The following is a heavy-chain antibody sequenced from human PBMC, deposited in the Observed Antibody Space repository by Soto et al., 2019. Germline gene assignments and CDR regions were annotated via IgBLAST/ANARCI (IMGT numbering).Heavy chain of an antibody. V-gene: IGHV5-51*01. CDR2: IYPDDSDT. D-gene: IGHD3-3*01. J-gene: IGHJ6*02. Sequence: PGESLKISCKGSGYSFTSYWIGWVRQMPGKGLEWMGIIYPDDSDTRYSPSFQGQVTISADKSISTAYLQWSSLKASDTAMYYCARHSSGYDFWTTDGMDVWGQGTTVTVSS. CDR1: GYSFTSYW. CDR3: ARHSSGYDFWTTDGMDV.